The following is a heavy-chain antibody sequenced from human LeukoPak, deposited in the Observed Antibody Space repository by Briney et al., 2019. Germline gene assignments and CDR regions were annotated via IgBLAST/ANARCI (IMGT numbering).Heavy chain of an antibody. D-gene: IGHD3-9*01. V-gene: IGHV3-33*01. J-gene: IGHJ5*02. CDR1: GFTFSTYG. CDR2: IWYDGSNK. Sequence: GSLRLSCAASGFTFSTYGMHWVRQAPGKGLEWVAVIWYDGSNKYYADSVKGRFTISRDNSKNTLYLQMNSLRAEDTAVYYCAREEIRYFDWSNWFDPWGQGTLVTISS. CDR3: AREEIRYFDWSNWFDP.